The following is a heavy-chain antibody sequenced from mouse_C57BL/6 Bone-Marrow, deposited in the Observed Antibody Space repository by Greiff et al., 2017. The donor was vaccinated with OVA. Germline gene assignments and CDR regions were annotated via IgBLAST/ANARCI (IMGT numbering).Heavy chain of an antibody. Sequence: DVMLVESGGGLVQPGGSMKLSCAASGFTFSDAWMDWVRQSPEKGLEWVAEIRNKANNHATYYAESVKGRFTISRDDSKSSVYLQMNSLRAEDTGIYYCTSAYYSNYGYFDYWGQGTTLTVSS. V-gene: IGHV6-6*01. D-gene: IGHD2-5*01. J-gene: IGHJ2*01. CDR1: GFTFSDAW. CDR3: TSAYYSNYGYFDY. CDR2: IRNKANNHAT.